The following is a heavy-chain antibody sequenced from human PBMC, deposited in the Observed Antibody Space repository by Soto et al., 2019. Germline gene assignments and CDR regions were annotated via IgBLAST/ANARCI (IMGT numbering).Heavy chain of an antibody. CDR3: ARERGIVGATDADY. V-gene: IGHV4-31*03. CDR2: IYYSGST. D-gene: IGHD1-26*01. Sequence: PSETLSLTCTVSGGSISSGGYYWSWIRQHPGKGLEWIGYIYYSGSTYYNPSLKSRVTRSVDTSKNQFSLKLSSVTAADTAVYYCARERGIVGATDADYWGKGTLVTVSS. J-gene: IGHJ4*02. CDR1: GGSISSGGYY.